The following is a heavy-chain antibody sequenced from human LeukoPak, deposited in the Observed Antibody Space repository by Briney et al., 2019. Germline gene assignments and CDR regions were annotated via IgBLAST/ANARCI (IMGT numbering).Heavy chain of an antibody. J-gene: IGHJ4*02. D-gene: IGHD2-15*01. V-gene: IGHV4-61*02. Sequence: SSETLSLTCTVSGGSISSGSYYWRWIRQPAGKGLEWIARIYTSGSTNYNPSRKSRVTISVDTSKNQFSLKLSSVTAADTAVYYCARAGGGSSNIRFDYWGQGTLVTVSS. CDR2: IYTSGST. CDR1: GGSISSGSYY. CDR3: ARAGGGSSNIRFDY.